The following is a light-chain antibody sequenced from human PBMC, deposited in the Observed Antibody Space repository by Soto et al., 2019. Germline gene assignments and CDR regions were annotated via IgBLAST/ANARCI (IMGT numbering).Light chain of an antibody. CDR1: SSNIGANYD. V-gene: IGLV1-40*01. J-gene: IGLJ1*01. Sequence: PGQRVTISVTWSSSNIGANYDVHWYRQLPGTAPKLVIFGNTNRPSGVPDRFSGSKSGTSASLAITGLQAEDEADYYCQSYDGSLSAHVFGTGTKVTVL. CDR2: GNT. CDR3: QSYDGSLSAHV.